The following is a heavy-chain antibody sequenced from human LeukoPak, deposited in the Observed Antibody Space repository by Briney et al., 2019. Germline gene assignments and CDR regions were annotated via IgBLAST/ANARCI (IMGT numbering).Heavy chain of an antibody. J-gene: IGHJ4*02. Sequence: PGGSLRLSCAASGFTFSSYAMHWVRQAPGKGLEWVAVISYDGSNKYYADSVKGRFTISRDNSKNTLYLQMNSLRAEDTAVYYCATHDYGPLDYWGQGTLVTVSS. V-gene: IGHV3-30*04. CDR1: GFTFSSYA. CDR3: ATHDYGPLDY. D-gene: IGHD4-17*01. CDR2: ISYDGSNK.